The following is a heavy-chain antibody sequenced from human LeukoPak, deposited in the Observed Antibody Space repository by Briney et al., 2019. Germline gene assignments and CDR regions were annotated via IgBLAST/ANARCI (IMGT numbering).Heavy chain of an antibody. Sequence: PGGSLRLSCTDSGFIFSHNWMSWVRQVPGKGLEWVAKINPLGSDRYYVDSVRGRFTISRDNAKSSLYLQMNSLRAEDTAVYYCATEIYWRLDNWGQGTLVSVSS. CDR3: ATEIYWRLDN. CDR1: GFIFSHNW. V-gene: IGHV3-7*01. D-gene: IGHD5-12*01. J-gene: IGHJ4*02. CDR2: INPLGSDR.